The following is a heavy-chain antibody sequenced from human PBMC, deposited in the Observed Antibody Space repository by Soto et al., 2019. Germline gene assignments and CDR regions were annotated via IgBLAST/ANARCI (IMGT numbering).Heavy chain of an antibody. V-gene: IGHV3-23*01. J-gene: IGHJ3*01. CDR1: GVTFTTNA. D-gene: IGHD6-19*01. Sequence: GRSLRHSRVASGVTFTTNAMDWLRQAPGKGLEWVSFISGDDGSGNYADSVKGRFTISRDNSKNTLYLQMNSLRAEDTAIYYCVKEASGWKSRGSFDLWGRGTMVT. CDR3: VKEASGWKSRGSFDL. CDR2: ISGDDGSG.